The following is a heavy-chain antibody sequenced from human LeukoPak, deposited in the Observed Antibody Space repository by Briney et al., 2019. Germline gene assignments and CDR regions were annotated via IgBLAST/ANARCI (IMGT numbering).Heavy chain of an antibody. CDR3: AKDRYYYDSSGAFHYYYYMDV. CDR2: ISGSGGST. J-gene: IGHJ6*03. V-gene: IGHV3-23*01. Sequence: GGSLRLSYAASGFTFSSYAMSWVRQAPGKGLEWVSAISGSGGSTYYADSVKGRFTISRDNSKNTLYLQMNSLRAEDTAVYHCAKDRYYYDSSGAFHYYYYMDVWGKGTTVTVSS. D-gene: IGHD3-22*01. CDR1: GFTFSSYA.